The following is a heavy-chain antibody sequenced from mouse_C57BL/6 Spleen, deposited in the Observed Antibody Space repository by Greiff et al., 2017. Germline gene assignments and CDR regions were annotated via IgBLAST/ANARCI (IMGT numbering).Heavy chain of an antibody. CDR1: GYTFTSYD. Sequence: VQLVESGPELVKPGASVKLSCKASGYTFTSYDINWVKQRPGQGLEWIGWIYPRDGSTKYNEKFKGKATFTVDPSSSTAYMELHSLTSEDSAVYFCARRSLIYYYGSSYAMDYWGQGTSVTVSS. V-gene: IGHV1-85*01. D-gene: IGHD1-1*01. CDR3: ARRSLIYYYGSSYAMDY. J-gene: IGHJ4*01. CDR2: IYPRDGST.